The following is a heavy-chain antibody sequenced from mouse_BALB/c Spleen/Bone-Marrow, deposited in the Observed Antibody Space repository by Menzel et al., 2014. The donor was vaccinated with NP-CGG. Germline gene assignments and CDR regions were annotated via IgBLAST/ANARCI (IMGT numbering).Heavy chain of an antibody. J-gene: IGHJ3*01. Sequence: EVKLMGSGPGLVKPSQSLSLTCIVTGYSITRDYAWNWIRQFPGNKLEWMGYISYSGSTTYNPSLESRISITRDTSKNQFFLQLNSVTTEDTATYYFARSSSYDYDVGLAYWGQGTLVTVSA. CDR1: GYSITRDYA. CDR2: ISYSGST. CDR3: ARSSSYDYDVGLAY. V-gene: IGHV3-2*02. D-gene: IGHD2-4*01.